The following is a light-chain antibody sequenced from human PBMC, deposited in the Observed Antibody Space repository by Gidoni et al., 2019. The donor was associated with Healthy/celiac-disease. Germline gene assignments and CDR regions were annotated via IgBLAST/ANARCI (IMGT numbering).Light chain of an antibody. V-gene: IGKV3-20*01. J-gene: IGKJ4*01. CDR2: GAS. CDR3: QQYGSSPLT. CDR1: QSVSSSY. Sequence: DIVLTPSPGTLSLSPGERATLSCRASQSVSSSYLAWYQQKPGQAPRLLIYGASSRATGLPDRFSGSGSGTDFTLTISRLEPEDFAVYYCQQYGSSPLTFGGGTKVEIK.